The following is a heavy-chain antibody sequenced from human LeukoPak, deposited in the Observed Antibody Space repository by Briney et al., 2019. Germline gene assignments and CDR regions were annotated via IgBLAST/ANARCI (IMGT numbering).Heavy chain of an antibody. V-gene: IGHV3-64D*06. CDR1: GFTFRSYA. J-gene: IGHJ4*02. CDR3: ERAPGGSYSGAYLDY. CDR2: INNNGGST. D-gene: IGHD1-26*01. Sequence: PGGSLRLSCSASGFTFRSYAMHWVRQAPGKGLEYVSGINNNGGSTYYADSVKGRFTISRDNSKNTLYLQMSSLRAEDTAVYYCERAPGGSYSGAYLDYWGQGTLVTVSS.